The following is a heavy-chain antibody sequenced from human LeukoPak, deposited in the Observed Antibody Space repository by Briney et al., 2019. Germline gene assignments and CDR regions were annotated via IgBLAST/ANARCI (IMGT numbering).Heavy chain of an antibody. D-gene: IGHD7-27*01. V-gene: IGHV3-23*01. CDR2: ISPSGDIK. Sequence: GGSLRLSCVASGFTFSRHGMNWVRQAPGKGLEWVSGISPSGDIKYYVDSVKGRFTVSRDNSKNTLILQMNSLRVEDTAVYYCAKALYDSTGDGYWGQGTLVTISS. CDR3: AKALYDSTGDGY. CDR1: GFTFSRHG. J-gene: IGHJ4*02.